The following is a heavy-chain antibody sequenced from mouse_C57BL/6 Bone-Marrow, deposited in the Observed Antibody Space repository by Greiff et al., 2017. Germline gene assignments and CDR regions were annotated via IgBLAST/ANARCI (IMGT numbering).Heavy chain of an antibody. CDR1: GFTFSDAW. CDR3: TRGSEDYAMDY. CDR2: IRNKANNHAT. J-gene: IGHJ4*01. V-gene: IGHV6-6*01. Sequence: EVMLVESGGGLVQPGGSMKLSCAASGFTFSDAWMDWVRQSPEKGLEWVAEIRNKANNHATYYAESVKGRFTISRDDSKSSVYLQMNSLRAEDTGIYYCTRGSEDYAMDYWGQGTSVTVSS.